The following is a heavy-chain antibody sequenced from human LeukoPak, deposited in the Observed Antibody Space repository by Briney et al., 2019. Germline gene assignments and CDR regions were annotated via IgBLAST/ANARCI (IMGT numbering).Heavy chain of an antibody. CDR2: IYYSGST. CDR1: GGSISSGGYY. J-gene: IGHJ6*02. D-gene: IGHD4-17*01. Sequence: ASETLSLTCTVSGGSISSGGYYWSWIRQHPGKGLEWIGYIYYSGSTYYNPSLKSRVTISVDTSKNQFSLKLSSVTAADTAVYYCARGGPQPRSHYYYYGMDVWGQGTTVTVSS. V-gene: IGHV4-31*03. CDR3: ARGGPQPRSHYYYYGMDV.